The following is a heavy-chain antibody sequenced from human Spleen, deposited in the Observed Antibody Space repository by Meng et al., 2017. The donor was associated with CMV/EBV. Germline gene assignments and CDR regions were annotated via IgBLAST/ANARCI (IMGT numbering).Heavy chain of an antibody. CDR3: ARAGLGYCSVTSCYNDY. V-gene: IGHV3-7*01. Sequence: GESLKISCAASGFTFTDYYMSWIRQAPGKGLEWVANIREDGSSKYYADPVKGRFTISRDNAKNSLFLQMSSLRVEDTAMYYCARAGLGYCSVTSCYNDYWGQGTLVTVSS. CDR2: IREDGSSK. D-gene: IGHD2-2*02. J-gene: IGHJ4*02. CDR1: GFTFTDYY.